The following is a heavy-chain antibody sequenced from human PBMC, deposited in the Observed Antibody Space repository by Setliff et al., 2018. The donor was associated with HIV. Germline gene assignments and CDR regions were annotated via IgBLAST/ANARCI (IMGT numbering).Heavy chain of an antibody. Sequence: GASVKVSCKASGGTFRSSAISWVRQAPGQGLEWMGGIIPTFGRTNYAQKFQGRVTITADESTSTAYMELSSLRSEDTAVYYCARMGERVTIGYYYHYMDVWGKGTTVTVSS. J-gene: IGHJ6*03. CDR2: IIPTFGRT. V-gene: IGHV1-69*13. CDR3: ARMGERVTIGYYYHYMDV. D-gene: IGHD3-16*01. CDR1: GGTFRSSA.